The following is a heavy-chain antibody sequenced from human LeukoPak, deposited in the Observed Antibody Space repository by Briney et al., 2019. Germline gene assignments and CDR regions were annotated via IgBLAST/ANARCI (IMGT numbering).Heavy chain of an antibody. J-gene: IGHJ6*02. Sequence: GGSLRLSCAASGFTFSDYYMSWIRQAPGKGLEWVSYISSSSTTIYYADSVKGRFTISRDNAKNSLYLQMNSLRDEDTAIYYCARDQLVLSYYYAMDVWGQGTTVTVSS. D-gene: IGHD6-13*01. CDR1: GFTFSDYY. CDR3: ARDQLVLSYYYAMDV. V-gene: IGHV3-11*04. CDR2: ISSSSTTI.